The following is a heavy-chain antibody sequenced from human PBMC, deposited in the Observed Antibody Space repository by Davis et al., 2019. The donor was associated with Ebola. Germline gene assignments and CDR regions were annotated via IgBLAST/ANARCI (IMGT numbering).Heavy chain of an antibody. CDR3: ARYCSGGSCYRDY. CDR2: ISSSGSTI. Sequence: GESLKISCAASGFTFSSYSMNWVRQAPGKGLEWVSYISSSGSTIYYADSVKGRFTISRDNAKNSLYLQMNSLRAEDTAVYYCARYCSGGSCYRDYWGQGTLVTVSS. CDR1: GFTFSSYS. J-gene: IGHJ4*02. D-gene: IGHD2-15*01. V-gene: IGHV3-48*04.